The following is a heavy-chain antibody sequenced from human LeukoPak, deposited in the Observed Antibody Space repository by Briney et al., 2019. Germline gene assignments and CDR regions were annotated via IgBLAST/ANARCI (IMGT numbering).Heavy chain of an antibody. CDR2: ISYSGST. Sequence: SETLSLTCTVPGGSISSHYWNWIRQPPGKGLEWIGYISYSGSTNYNPSLKSRVTMSLDTSRNHFSLKLTSVTAADTAVYYCARLLGYCSGGSCYPRWFAPWGQGTLVTVSS. CDR1: GGSISSHY. CDR3: ARLLGYCSGGSCYPRWFAP. V-gene: IGHV4-59*08. J-gene: IGHJ5*02. D-gene: IGHD2-15*01.